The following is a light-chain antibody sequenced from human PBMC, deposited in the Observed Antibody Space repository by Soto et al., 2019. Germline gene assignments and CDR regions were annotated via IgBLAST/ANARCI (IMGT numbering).Light chain of an antibody. CDR3: QQRSKWRT. V-gene: IGKV3-11*01. Sequence: EIVLTQSPDTLSLSPGERATLSCRASQSFSGHLAWYQQKPGQAPRLLIYDASERATGIPARFSGSGFGTDYTLTISSLEPEDFAVYYCQQRSKWRTFGQGTKVDIK. CDR2: DAS. J-gene: IGKJ1*01. CDR1: QSFSGH.